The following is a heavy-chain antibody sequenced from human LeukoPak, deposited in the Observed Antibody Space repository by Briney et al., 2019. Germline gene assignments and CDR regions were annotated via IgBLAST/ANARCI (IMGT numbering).Heavy chain of an antibody. J-gene: IGHJ4*02. Sequence: GGSLRLSCAASGFTVSSNYMSWVRQAPGKGLEWVSVIYSGGSTYYADSVKGRFTISRDNSKNTLYLQMNSLRAEDTAVYYCAREGGDDYYDSSGYYPPFDYWGQGTLVTVSS. V-gene: IGHV3-66*01. CDR2: IYSGGST. CDR3: AREGGDDYYDSSGYYPPFDY. CDR1: GFTVSSNY. D-gene: IGHD3-22*01.